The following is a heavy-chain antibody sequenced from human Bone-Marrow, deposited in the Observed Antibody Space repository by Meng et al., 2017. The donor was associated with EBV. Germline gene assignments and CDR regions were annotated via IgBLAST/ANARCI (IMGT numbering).Heavy chain of an antibody. D-gene: IGHD3-22*01. CDR2: INVGNGDT. V-gene: IGHV1-3*01. CDR3: ARDSSGDSRNFDP. Sequence: QVQLSESGAEVKKPGASVKVSCKASGYTFSTYAIHWVRQAPGQRLEWMGWINVGNGDTKYSQKLQGRVTITRDTSASTAYMELRSLRSEDTAVYYCARDSSGDSRNFDPWGQGTLVTVSS. J-gene: IGHJ5*02. CDR1: GYTFSTYA.